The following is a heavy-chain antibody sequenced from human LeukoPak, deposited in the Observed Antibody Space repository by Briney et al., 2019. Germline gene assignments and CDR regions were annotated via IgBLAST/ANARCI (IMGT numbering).Heavy chain of an antibody. CDR1: GYTFTGYY. CDR2: INPNSGGT. Sequence: ASVKVSCKASGYTFTGYYMHWVRQAPGQGLEWMGWINPNSGGTNYAQKFQGRVTMTRDTSISTAYMELSRLRSDDTAVYYCARERRAGAYYYGMDVWGQGTTVTVSS. D-gene: IGHD6-19*01. V-gene: IGHV1-2*02. CDR3: ARERRAGAYYYGMDV. J-gene: IGHJ6*02.